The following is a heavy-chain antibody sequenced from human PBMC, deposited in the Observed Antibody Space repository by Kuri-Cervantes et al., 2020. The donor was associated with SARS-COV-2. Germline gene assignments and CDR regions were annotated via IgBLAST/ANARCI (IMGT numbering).Heavy chain of an antibody. J-gene: IGHJ6*02. CDR1: GFTFSSYW. CDR2: IKQDGSER. V-gene: IGHV3-7*03. Sequence: GESLKISCAASGFTFSSYWMSWVRQAPGKGLEWVANIKQDGSERYYVDSVKGRFTISRDNAKNSLYLQMNSLRDEDTALYYCAKDIRRRQAARLLEYYYYGMDVWGQGTTVTVSS. D-gene: IGHD6-6*01. CDR3: AKDIRRRQAARLLEYYYYGMDV.